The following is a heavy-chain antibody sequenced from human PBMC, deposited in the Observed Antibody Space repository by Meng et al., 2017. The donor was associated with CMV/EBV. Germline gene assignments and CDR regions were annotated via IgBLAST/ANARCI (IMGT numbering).Heavy chain of an antibody. CDR2: IKRKMEGETT. Sequence: GGLLRCSCVAPGFTSSEVWMTWVRQTPGKGLEWVGRIKRKMEGETTEYTAPVKGRFTISRDDSKDTLYLPMNNLKTEDTAIYYCATRDCGGGSCHAFDIWGQGTLVTVSS. CDR3: ATRDCGGGSCHAFDI. J-gene: IGHJ3*02. CDR1: GFTSSEVW. D-gene: IGHD2-15*01. V-gene: IGHV3-15*01.